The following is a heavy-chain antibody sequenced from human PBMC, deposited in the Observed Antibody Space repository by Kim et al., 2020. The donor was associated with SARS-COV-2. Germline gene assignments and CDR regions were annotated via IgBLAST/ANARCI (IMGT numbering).Heavy chain of an antibody. V-gene: IGHV3-33*01. J-gene: IGHJ4*02. Sequence: LSLTCAASGFTFSSYGMHWVRQAPGKGLEWVAVIWYDGSNKYYADSVKGRFTISRDNSKNTLYLQMNSLRAEDTAVYYCARGGYYYGSGSYHFDYCGQGTLVTVSS. CDR2: IWYDGSNK. D-gene: IGHD3-10*01. CDR3: ARGGYYYGSGSYHFDY. CDR1: GFTFSSYG.